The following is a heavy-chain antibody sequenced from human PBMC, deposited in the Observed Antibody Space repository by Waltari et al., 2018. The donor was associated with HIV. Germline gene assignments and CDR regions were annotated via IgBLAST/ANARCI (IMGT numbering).Heavy chain of an antibody. CDR3: ARIALHDYESSSYNYYGMDV. Sequence: QVTLKESGPVLVKPTETLTLTCTVSGFSLSNARMAVSWIRQPPGKALEWLAHIFSNDEKSYSTSLKTSLTISNDTAKSQVVLTMTNMDPVDTATYYCARIALHDYESSSYNYYGMDVWGQGTTVTVAS. D-gene: IGHD3-22*01. CDR2: IFSNDEK. CDR1: GFSLSNARMA. J-gene: IGHJ6*02. V-gene: IGHV2-26*01.